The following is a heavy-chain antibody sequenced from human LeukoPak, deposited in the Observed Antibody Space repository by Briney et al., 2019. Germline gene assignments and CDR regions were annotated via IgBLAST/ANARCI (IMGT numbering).Heavy chain of an antibody. CDR3: ARGRSSSWLFDP. Sequence: SETLSLTCTVSGGSISSYYWSWIRQPPGKGLEWIGYIYYSVSTNYNPPLKSRVTISVDTSKNQFSLKLSSVTAADTAVYYCARGRSSSWLFDPWGQGTLVAVSS. CDR1: GGSISSYY. V-gene: IGHV4-59*01. D-gene: IGHD6-13*01. CDR2: IYYSVST. J-gene: IGHJ5*02.